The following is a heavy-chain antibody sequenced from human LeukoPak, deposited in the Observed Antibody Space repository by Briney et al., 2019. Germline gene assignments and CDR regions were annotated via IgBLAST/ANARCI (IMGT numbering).Heavy chain of an antibody. D-gene: IGHD2-8*02. V-gene: IGHV3-33*08. CDR1: GFTVSSNH. Sequence: GGSLRLSCAASGFTVSSNHMNWVRQAPGKGLDWVGVIWFDGSNRYYADSVKGRFTISRDNSKNTLYLQVNSVRAEDTAVYYCARDTGGYYDYWGQGALVTVSS. CDR2: IWFDGSNR. J-gene: IGHJ4*02. CDR3: ARDTGGYYDY.